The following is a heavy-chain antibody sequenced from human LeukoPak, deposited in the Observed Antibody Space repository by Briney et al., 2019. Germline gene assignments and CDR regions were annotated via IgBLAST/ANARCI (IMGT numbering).Heavy chain of an antibody. Sequence: ASVKVSCKASGYTFTSYGIIWVRQAPGQGLEGMGWISAYNGNTNYAQKLQGRVTMTTDTSPSTAYMELRSLRSDDTAVYYCARVMSSSSWYDYWGQGTLVTVSS. D-gene: IGHD6-13*01. V-gene: IGHV1-18*04. J-gene: IGHJ4*02. CDR1: GYTFTSYG. CDR3: ARVMSSSSWYDY. CDR2: ISAYNGNT.